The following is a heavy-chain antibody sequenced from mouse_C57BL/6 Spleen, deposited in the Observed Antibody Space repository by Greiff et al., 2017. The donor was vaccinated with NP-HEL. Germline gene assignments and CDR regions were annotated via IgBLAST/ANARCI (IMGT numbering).Heavy chain of an antibody. V-gene: IGHV2-2*01. CDR3: ARNSYYGKGDFFDY. Sequence: VHLVESGPGLVQPSQSLSITCTVSGFSLTSYGVHWVRQSPGKGLEWLGVIWSGGSTDYNAAFISRLSISKDNSKSQVFFKMNSLQADDTAIYYCARNSYYGKGDFFDYWGQGTTLTVSS. D-gene: IGHD1-1*01. J-gene: IGHJ2*01. CDR2: IWSGGST. CDR1: GFSLTSYG.